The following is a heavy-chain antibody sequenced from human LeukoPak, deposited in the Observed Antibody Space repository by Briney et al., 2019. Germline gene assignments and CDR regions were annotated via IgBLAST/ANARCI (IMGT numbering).Heavy chain of an antibody. V-gene: IGHV4-34*01. J-gene: IGHJ6*03. CDR2: INHSGST. Sequence: PSETLSLTCAVYGGSFSDYFWSWIRQPPGKGLEWIGEINHSGSTNYKMSLKSRVTISVDTSKHQFSLKLSSVTAADTAVYYCARAPRSGINWSYYSYYMDVWGKGTTVTVSS. CDR1: GGSFSDYF. D-gene: IGHD1-1*01. CDR3: ARAPRSGINWSYYSYYMDV.